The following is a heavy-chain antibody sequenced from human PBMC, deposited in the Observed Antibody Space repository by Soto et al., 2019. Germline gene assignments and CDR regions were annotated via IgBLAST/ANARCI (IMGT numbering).Heavy chain of an antibody. CDR2: IKQDGSEK. CDR3: ARGLTVVRGVIIRTYYYYYGMDV. Sequence: GGSLTLSCAASGFTFSIYWVSWVRQAPGKWLEWVANIKQDGSEKYYVDSVKGRFTISRDNTKNSLYLQMNSMRAEDTAVYYCARGLTVVRGVIIRTYYYYYGMDVWGQGTTVTVSS. D-gene: IGHD3-10*01. V-gene: IGHV3-7*01. J-gene: IGHJ6*02. CDR1: GFTFSIYW.